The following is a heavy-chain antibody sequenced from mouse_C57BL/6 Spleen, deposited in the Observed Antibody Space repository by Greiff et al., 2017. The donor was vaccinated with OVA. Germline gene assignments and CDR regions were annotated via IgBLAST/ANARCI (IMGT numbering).Heavy chain of an antibody. D-gene: IGHD1-1*01. CDR3: ARENYYGRSYRDDY. Sequence: QVQLQQPGAELVKPGASVKMSCKASGYTFTSYWITWVKPRPGQGLEWIGDIYPGSGSTNYNEKFKSKATLTVDTSSSTAYMQLSSLTSEDSAVYYCARENYYGRSYRDDYWGQGTTLTVSS. CDR1: GYTFTSYW. J-gene: IGHJ2*01. V-gene: IGHV1-55*01. CDR2: IYPGSGST.